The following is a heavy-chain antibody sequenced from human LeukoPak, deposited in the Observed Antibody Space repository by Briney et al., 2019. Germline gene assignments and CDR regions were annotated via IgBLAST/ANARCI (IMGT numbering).Heavy chain of an antibody. V-gene: IGHV3-74*01. CDR2: INSDGSST. CDR3: ARDPSYYYDSSGYSLDY. J-gene: IGHJ4*02. D-gene: IGHD3-22*01. Sequence: PGGSLRLSCAASGFTFSSYWMHWVRQAPGKGLVWVSRINSDGSSTSYADSVEGRFTISRDNAKNTLYLQMNSLRAEDTAVYYCARDPSYYYDSSGYSLDYWGQGTLVTVSS. CDR1: GFTFSSYW.